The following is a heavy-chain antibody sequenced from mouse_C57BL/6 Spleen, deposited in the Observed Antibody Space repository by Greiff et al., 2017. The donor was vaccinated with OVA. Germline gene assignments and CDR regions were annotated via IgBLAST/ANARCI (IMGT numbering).Heavy chain of an antibody. V-gene: IGHV5-6*02. CDR1: GFTFSSYG. CDR3: ARRTTTVVAPFDY. J-gene: IGHJ2*01. D-gene: IGHD1-1*01. Sequence: EVKLVESGGDLVKPGGSLKLSCAASGFTFSSYGMSWVRQTPDKRLEWVATISSGGSYTSYPDSVKGRFTISRDNAKNTLNLPLISLKSEDTAMYYCARRTTTVVAPFDYWGQGTTLTVSS. CDR2: ISSGGSYT.